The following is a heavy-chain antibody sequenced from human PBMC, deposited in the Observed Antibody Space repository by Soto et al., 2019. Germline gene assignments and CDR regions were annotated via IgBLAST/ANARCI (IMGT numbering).Heavy chain of an antibody. Sequence: WIRQPPGKALEWLAVIFWNDDKRYTPSLNNRLTITKDTSKNQVVLTMTNLDPVDTATYFCAHRRGASTTGGAFDIWGLGTKVTV. V-gene: IGHV2-5*01. J-gene: IGHJ3*02. CDR2: IFWNDDK. D-gene: IGHD1-1*01. CDR3: AHRRGASTTGGAFDI.